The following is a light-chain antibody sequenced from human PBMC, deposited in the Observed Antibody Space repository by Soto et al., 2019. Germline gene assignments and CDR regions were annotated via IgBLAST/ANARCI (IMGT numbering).Light chain of an antibody. Sequence: QSALTQPRSVSGSPGQSVTISCTGTSSDVGGYNYVSWYQQHPGKAPKLMIYDVTKRPSGVPDRFSGSKSGNTASLTISGLQAEDVAQYYCCSYAGSFTLVFGGGTKVTVL. V-gene: IGLV2-11*01. CDR1: SSDVGGYNY. CDR2: DVT. J-gene: IGLJ2*01. CDR3: CSYAGSFTLV.